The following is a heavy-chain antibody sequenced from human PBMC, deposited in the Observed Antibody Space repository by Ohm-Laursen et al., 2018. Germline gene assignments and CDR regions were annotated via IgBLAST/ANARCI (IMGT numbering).Heavy chain of an antibody. D-gene: IGHD3-22*01. CDR2: IYYSGST. CDR1: GGSISSYY. V-gene: IGHV4-59*01. Sequence: SDTLSLTCTVSGGSISSYYWSWIRQPPGKGLEWIGYIYYSGSTNYNPSLKSRVTISVDTSKNQFSLKLSSVTAADTAVYYCAREGHSSGYHDYWGQGTLVTVSS. CDR3: AREGHSSGYHDY. J-gene: IGHJ4*02.